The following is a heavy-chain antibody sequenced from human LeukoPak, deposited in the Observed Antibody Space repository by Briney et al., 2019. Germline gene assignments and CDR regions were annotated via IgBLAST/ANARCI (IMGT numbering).Heavy chain of an antibody. CDR2: IKQDGSEK. CDR1: GFTFSNYW. Sequence: GGSLRLSCAVSGFTFSNYWMGWVRQTPGKGLEWVANIKQDGSEKHYVDSVKGRFTISRDNGKSSLYLQMNSLRAEDTAVYYCARDRFCITTSCYFRPYYFDYWGQGALVTVSS. V-gene: IGHV3-7*01. CDR3: ARDRFCITTSCYFRPYYFDY. D-gene: IGHD2-2*01. J-gene: IGHJ4*02.